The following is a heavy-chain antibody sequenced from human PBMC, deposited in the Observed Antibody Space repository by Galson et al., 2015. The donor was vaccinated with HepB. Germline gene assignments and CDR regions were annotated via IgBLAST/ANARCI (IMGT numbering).Heavy chain of an antibody. CDR2: IYHNGNN. Sequence: LSLTCTVSRGSISPYYWSWIRQPPGKGLEWIGYIYHNGNNNQNPSLKSRVTLSVDMSKSQFSLKLSSVTAADTAIYYCARLLSYYYDSSAYYQGGYFDLWDRGALVTVSS. CDR3: ARLLSYYYDSSAYYQGGYFDL. CDR1: RGSISPYY. J-gene: IGHJ2*01. D-gene: IGHD3-22*01. V-gene: IGHV4-59*08.